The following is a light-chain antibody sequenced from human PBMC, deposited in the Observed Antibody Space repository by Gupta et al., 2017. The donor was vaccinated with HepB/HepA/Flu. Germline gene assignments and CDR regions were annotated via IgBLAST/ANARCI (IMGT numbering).Light chain of an antibody. CDR1: ISDVGGYHY. V-gene: IGLV2-11*01. CDR3: CSYAGSYMV. J-gene: IGLJ2*01. Sequence: QSALTQPRSVSGSPGQSVTISCTGTISDVGGYHYVAWYQQHPGKAPKLMIYVVSKRPSGVPDRFSGSKSGNTASLTISGLQAEDEADYYGCSYAGSYMVFGGGTKLTVL. CDR2: VVS.